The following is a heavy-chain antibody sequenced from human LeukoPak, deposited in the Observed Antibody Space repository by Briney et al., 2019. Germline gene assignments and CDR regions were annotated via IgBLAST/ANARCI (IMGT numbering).Heavy chain of an antibody. CDR1: GFTFSSYA. Sequence: VGSLTLSCAASGFTFSSYAMSWVRQAPGKGLEWVSAINGSGGTTYYAYSVKGRFTISRDNSKNTLYLQINTLTAEDTAVNYCATNSGVVRAFDIWGQGTMVTVSS. CDR3: ATNSGVVRAFDI. D-gene: IGHD3-3*01. V-gene: IGHV3-23*01. CDR2: INGSGGTT. J-gene: IGHJ3*02.